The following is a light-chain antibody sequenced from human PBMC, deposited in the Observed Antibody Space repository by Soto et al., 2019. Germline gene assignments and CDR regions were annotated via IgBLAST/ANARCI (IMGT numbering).Light chain of an antibody. CDR2: GAS. CDR1: QSVSSSD. CDR3: QQYGSSPRFS. Sequence: EIVLTQSPGTLSLSPGERATLSCRASQSVSSSDLAGYQQKPGQAPRLLIDGASNRATGIPDGFSGSGSGTDFTLTISRLEPEEFAVYYCQQYGSSPRFSFGPGTKVDIK. J-gene: IGKJ3*01. V-gene: IGKV3-20*01.